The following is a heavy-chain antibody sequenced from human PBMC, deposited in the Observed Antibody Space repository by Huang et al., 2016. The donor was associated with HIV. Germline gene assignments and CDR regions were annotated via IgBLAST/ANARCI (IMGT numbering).Heavy chain of an antibody. CDR3: AAGVVPAADYYYYYGMDV. D-gene: IGHD2-2*01. V-gene: IGHV1-2*02. Sequence: QVQLVQSGAAVKKPGASVKVSCKASGYTFTGYYMHWVRQAPGQGLEWMGWSNPNSGGTNDAQKFQGRVTMTRDTSISTAYMELSRLRSDDTAVYYCAAGVVPAADYYYYYGMDVWGQGTTVTVSS. J-gene: IGHJ6*02. CDR1: GYTFTGYY. CDR2: SNPNSGGT.